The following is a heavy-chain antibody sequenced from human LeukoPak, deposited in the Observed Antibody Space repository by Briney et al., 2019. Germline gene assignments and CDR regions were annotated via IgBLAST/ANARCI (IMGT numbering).Heavy chain of an antibody. J-gene: IGHJ6*02. CDR2: ISWNSGSI. CDR3: ARFRYYGMDV. Sequence: GGSLRLSCAASGFTFSSYAMSWVRQAPGKGLEWVSGISWNSGSIGYADSVKGRFTISRDNAKNSLYLQMNSLRAEDTALYYCARFRYYGMDVWGQGTTVTVSS. CDR1: GFTFSSYA. V-gene: IGHV3-20*04.